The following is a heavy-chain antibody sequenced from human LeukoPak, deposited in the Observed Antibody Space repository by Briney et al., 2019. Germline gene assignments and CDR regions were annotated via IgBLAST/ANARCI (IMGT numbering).Heavy chain of an antibody. CDR1: GGSISSYY. CDR3: ARGFAYGDTGAFDY. V-gene: IGHV4-59*01. Sequence: PSETLSLTCTVSGGSISSYYWSWIRQPPGKELEWIGYIYYSGSTTYNPSLKSRVTISVDTSKNQFSLRLSSVTAADTAVYYCARGFAYGDTGAFDYWGQGTLVTVSS. D-gene: IGHD4-17*01. CDR2: IYYSGST. J-gene: IGHJ4*02.